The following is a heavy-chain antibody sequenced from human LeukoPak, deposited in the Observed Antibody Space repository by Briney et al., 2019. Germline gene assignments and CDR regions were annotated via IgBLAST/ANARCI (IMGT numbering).Heavy chain of an antibody. V-gene: IGHV3-53*04. CDR1: GFTVSSNY. D-gene: IGHD3-3*02. Sequence: GGSLRLSCAASGFTVSSNYMSWVRHAPRKGLGWVSVIYSGGSTYYADSVKGRFTISRHNSKNTLYLQMNSLRAEDTAVYYCAREISRTSAFDIWGQGTMVTV. CDR3: AREISRTSAFDI. J-gene: IGHJ3*02. CDR2: IYSGGST.